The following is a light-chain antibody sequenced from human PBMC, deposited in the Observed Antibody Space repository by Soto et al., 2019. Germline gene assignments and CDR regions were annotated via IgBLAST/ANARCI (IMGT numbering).Light chain of an antibody. V-gene: IGKV3-11*01. Sequence: EIVLTQSPATLSLSPGERATLSCRASQSVSSYLAWYQQKPGQAPRLLIYDASNRSTGLPARFSGSGSGTVFTLAITSIEPEDFVVSFCQQRSNWPPITFGQGTRLEIK. CDR3: QQRSNWPPIT. CDR2: DAS. CDR1: QSVSSY. J-gene: IGKJ5*01.